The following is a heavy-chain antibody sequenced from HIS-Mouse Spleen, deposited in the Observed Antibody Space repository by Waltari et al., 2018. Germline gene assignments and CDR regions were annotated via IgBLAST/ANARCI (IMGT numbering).Heavy chain of an antibody. D-gene: IGHD3-22*01. CDR2: INPNSGGT. Sequence: QVQLVQSGAEVKKPGASVTVSCKASGYTFTGYYMHWVRPAPGQGLEWMGWINPNSGGTNYAQKFQGRVTMTRETSISTAYMELSRLRSDDTAVYYCARAAPYDSSGYWDYWGQGTLVTVSS. CDR1: GYTFTGYY. J-gene: IGHJ4*02. V-gene: IGHV1-2*02. CDR3: ARAAPYDSSGYWDY.